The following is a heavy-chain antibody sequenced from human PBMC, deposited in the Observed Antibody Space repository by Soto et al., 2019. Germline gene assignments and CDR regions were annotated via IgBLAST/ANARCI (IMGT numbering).Heavy chain of an antibody. CDR1: GYSFTSYW. D-gene: IGHD6-13*01. CDR3: ARHEGAAAAPIDY. CDR2: IYPGDSDT. Sequence: GESLKICCETSGYSFTSYWISWVRQTPGKGLEWMGIIYPGDSDTRYSPSFQGQVTISADKSISTAYLQWSSLKASDSAMYYCARHEGAAAAPIDYWGQRTLVTVSS. J-gene: IGHJ4*02. V-gene: IGHV5-51*01.